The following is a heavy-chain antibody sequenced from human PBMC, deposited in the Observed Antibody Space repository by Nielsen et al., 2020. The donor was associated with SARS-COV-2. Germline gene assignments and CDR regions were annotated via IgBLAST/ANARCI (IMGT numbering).Heavy chain of an antibody. V-gene: IGHV1-18*04. CDR2: ISAYNGNT. CDR3: ARDRTSYYDTSGYSLSDFRLDS. J-gene: IGHJ4*02. CDR1: GYTFTTYG. D-gene: IGHD3-22*01. Sequence: ASVKVSCKASGYTFTTYGIGWVRQAPRQGLEWMGWISAYNGNTNYAQKFQGRVTLTTDTPTSTAYMELRSLRSDDTAVYYCARDRTSYYDTSGYSLSDFRLDSWGQGIRVTVST.